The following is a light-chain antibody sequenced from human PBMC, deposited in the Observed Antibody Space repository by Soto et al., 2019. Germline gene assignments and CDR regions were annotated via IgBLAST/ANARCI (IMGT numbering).Light chain of an antibody. CDR2: DVS. V-gene: IGLV2-11*01. CDR3: CSSAGTYTSV. CDR1: SSDVGGYNY. J-gene: IGLJ3*02. Sequence: QSALTQPRSVSGSPGQSVTISCTGTSSDVGGYNYVSWYQQHPGKAPKLMISDVSKRPPGVPDRFSGSKSGNTASLTISGLQAEDEADYYCCSSAGTYTSVFGGGTKLTVL.